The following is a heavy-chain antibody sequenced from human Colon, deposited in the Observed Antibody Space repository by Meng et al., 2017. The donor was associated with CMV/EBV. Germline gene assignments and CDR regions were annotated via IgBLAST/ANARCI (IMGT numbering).Heavy chain of an antibody. V-gene: IGHV1-8*03. CDR1: GYIFSNYD. D-gene: IGHD2-15*01. J-gene: IGHJ4*02. Sequence: ASVKGSCKGSGYIFSNYDINWVRQAPGQGLEWMGWMNPNTGAAGYAQKFRGRVTFTRNTPTNTAYMELSSLYSDDTAIYYCARILGQRQIALYSWGQGTLVTVSS. CDR3: ARILGQRQIALYS. CDR2: MNPNTGAA.